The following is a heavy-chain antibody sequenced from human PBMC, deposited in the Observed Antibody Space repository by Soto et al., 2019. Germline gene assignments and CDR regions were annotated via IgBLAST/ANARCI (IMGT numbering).Heavy chain of an antibody. CDR1: GGTFSSYA. CDR3: ARDDYGDYVYDY. J-gene: IGHJ4*02. V-gene: IGHV1-69*13. CDR2: IIPIFGTA. D-gene: IGHD4-17*01. Sequence: ASVKVSCKASGGTFSSYAISWVRQAPGQGLEWMGGIIPIFGTANYAQKFQGRVTITADESTSTAYMELSSLRSEDTAVYYCARDDYGDYVYDYWGQGTLGTVSS.